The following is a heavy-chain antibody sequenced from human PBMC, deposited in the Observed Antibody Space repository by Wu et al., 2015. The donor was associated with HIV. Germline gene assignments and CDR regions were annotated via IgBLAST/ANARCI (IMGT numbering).Heavy chain of an antibody. D-gene: IGHD7-27*01. CDR2: IRVNNGYT. J-gene: IGHJ3*01. CDR3: ARISPNWGAFDL. CDR1: FTPFSNSG. V-gene: IGHV1-18*01. Sequence: QIQLAQSGPEVKKPGASVKVSCTAFWFTPFSNSGLSWVRQAPGHGLQTLGYIRVNNGYTNYAQSVQGRVSMTTDTFTNTVYLELRSLRPDDTAVYYCARISPNWGAFDLWGPGTKVIVSS.